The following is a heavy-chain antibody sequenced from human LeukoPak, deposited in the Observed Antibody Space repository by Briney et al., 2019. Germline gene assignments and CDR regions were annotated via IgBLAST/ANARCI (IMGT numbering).Heavy chain of an antibody. CDR3: ARDWAGGPHDY. CDR1: GFTFSDYY. CDR2: ISSSGNNI. J-gene: IGHJ4*02. V-gene: IGHV3-11*04. D-gene: IGHD3-10*01. Sequence: GGSLRLSCAASGFTFSDYYMSWIRQAPGKGLEWVTYISSSGNNIYYADSVKGRFTISRDNAKNSLYLQMNSLRAEDTAVYYCARDWAGGPHDYWGQGTLVTVSS.